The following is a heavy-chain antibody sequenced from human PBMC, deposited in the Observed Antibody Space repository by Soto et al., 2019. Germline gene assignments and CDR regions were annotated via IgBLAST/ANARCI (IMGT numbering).Heavy chain of an antibody. CDR1: GGSISSGGYY. CDR2: IYYSGST. J-gene: IGHJ5*02. Sequence: SETLSLTCTVSGGSISSGGYYWSWIRQHPGKGLEWIGYIYYSGSTYYNPSLKSRVTISVDTSKNQFSLKLSSVTAADTAVYYCARDREATAPEIGFDPWGQGTLVTVSS. CDR3: ARDREATAPEIGFDP. D-gene: IGHD4-4*01. V-gene: IGHV4-31*03.